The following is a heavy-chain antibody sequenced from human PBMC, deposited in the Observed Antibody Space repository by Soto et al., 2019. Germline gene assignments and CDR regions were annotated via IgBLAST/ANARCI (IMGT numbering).Heavy chain of an antibody. CDR1: GFTFRNYA. CDR2: IAGSGTSS. Sequence: GGSLRLSCRASGFTFRNYAMAWVRQAPGKGLEWVSTIAGSGTSSYSADSVKGRFTISRDNSKNTLYLQMNSLRVEDAALYYCAKYYMVTTSYFFFYGMDVWGQGTSVTVSS. CDR3: AKYYMVTTSYFFFYGMDV. V-gene: IGHV3-23*01. J-gene: IGHJ6*02. D-gene: IGHD2-21*02.